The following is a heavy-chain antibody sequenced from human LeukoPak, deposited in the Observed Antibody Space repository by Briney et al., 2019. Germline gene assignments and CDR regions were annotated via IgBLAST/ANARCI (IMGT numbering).Heavy chain of an antibody. J-gene: IGHJ4*02. V-gene: IGHV3-48*03. Sequence: QSGGSLRLSCAASGFTFSSYEMNWVRQAPGKGLEWVSYISSSGSTIYYADSVKGRFTISRDNAKNSLYLQMNSLRAEDTAVYYCARVFTRWLRFSRHYYFDYWGQGTLVTVSS. CDR3: ARVFTRWLRFSRHYYFDY. D-gene: IGHD5-12*01. CDR1: GFTFSSYE. CDR2: ISSSGSTI.